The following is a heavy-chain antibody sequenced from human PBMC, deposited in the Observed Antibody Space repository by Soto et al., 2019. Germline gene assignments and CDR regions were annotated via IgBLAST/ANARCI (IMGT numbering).Heavy chain of an antibody. V-gene: IGHV3-23*01. D-gene: IGHD3-10*01. CDR3: TRHNFLASGSYGLFDV. Sequence: EMQLLQSGGGLVQPGGSLRLSCVASGFTFSNYALSWVRQTPEKGLAWVSGIIATGGSSYYTDSVKGRFTISRDNSKNTLYVQRDSLRAEDTAIYYCTRHNFLASGSYGLFDVWCQGTVVTVS. J-gene: IGHJ3*01. CDR2: IIATGGSS. CDR1: GFTFSNYA.